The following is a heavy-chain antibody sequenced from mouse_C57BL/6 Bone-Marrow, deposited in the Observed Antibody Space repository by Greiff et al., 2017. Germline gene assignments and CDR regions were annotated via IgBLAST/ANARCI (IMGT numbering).Heavy chain of an antibody. CDR2: ISSGGSYT. J-gene: IGHJ3*01. V-gene: IGHV5-6*01. D-gene: IGHD1-1*01. CDR1: GFTFSSYG. Sequence: DVQLVESGGDLVKPGGSLKLSCAASGFTFSSYGMSWVRQTPDKRLEWVATISSGGSYTYYPDSVKGRFTISRDNAKNTLYLQMSSLKSEDTAMYYCASPNYGSSSFAYWGQGTLVTVSA. CDR3: ASPNYGSSSFAY.